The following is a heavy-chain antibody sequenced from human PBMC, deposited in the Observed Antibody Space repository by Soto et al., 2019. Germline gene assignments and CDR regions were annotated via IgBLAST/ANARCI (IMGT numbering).Heavy chain of an antibody. J-gene: IGHJ5*02. CDR1: GYSISSGYY. Sequence: PSETLSLTCAVSGYSISSGYYWGWIRQPPGTGPVWIGTISHSGSTYYNPSLKGRVTISLDTSKNQFSLQLSSVTAADTAVYYCARDLVVLLPAALHGWFDPWGQGTRVTVSS. CDR3: ARDLVVLLPAALHGWFDP. CDR2: ISHSGST. D-gene: IGHD2-2*02. V-gene: IGHV4-38-2*02.